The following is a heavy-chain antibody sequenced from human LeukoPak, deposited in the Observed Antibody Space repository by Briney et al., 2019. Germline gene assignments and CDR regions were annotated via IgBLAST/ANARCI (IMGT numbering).Heavy chain of an antibody. D-gene: IGHD3/OR15-3a*01. CDR2: INHSGST. CDR3: ARVDWDEWPLLDY. CDR1: GGSFSGYY. V-gene: IGHV4-34*01. Sequence: SETLSLTCAVYGGSFSGYYWSWIRQPPGKGLEWIGEINHSGSTNYNPSLKSRVTISVDTSKNQFSLKLSSVTAADTAVYYCARVDWDEWPLLDYWGQGTLVTVSS. J-gene: IGHJ4*02.